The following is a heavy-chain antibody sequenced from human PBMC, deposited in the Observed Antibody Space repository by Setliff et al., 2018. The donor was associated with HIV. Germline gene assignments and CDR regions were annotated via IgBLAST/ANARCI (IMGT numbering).Heavy chain of an antibody. CDR1: GSTMSKFW. CDR3: ATNRRDCYSASCPLTS. J-gene: IGHJ4*02. V-gene: IGHV3-7*05. CDR2: IKQDGSQK. D-gene: IGHD2-2*01. Sequence: QPGGSLRLSCKTSGSTMSKFWMSWVRQVPGKGLEWVANIKQDGSQKYYVDSVKGRFTISRDNGKNAIYLQMNSLRVDDTAIYYCATNRRDCYSASCPLTSWGQGTLVTVSS.